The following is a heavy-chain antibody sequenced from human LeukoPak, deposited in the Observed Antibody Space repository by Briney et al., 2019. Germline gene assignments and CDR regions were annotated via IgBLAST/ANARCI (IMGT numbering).Heavy chain of an antibody. CDR1: GASISSYY. J-gene: IGHJ4*02. Sequence: SETLSLTCTVSGASISSYYWSWIRQPAGKGLEWIGRIYTRGSDNYNPSLKSRVTMSVDTSKKQFSLNLSSLTAADTAVYYCARDDYGVSLDYWGQGTLVTVSS. V-gene: IGHV4-4*07. CDR3: ARDDYGVSLDY. CDR2: IYTRGSD. D-gene: IGHD4-17*01.